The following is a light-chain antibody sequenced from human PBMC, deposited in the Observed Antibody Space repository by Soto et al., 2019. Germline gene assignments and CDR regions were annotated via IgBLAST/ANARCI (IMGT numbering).Light chain of an antibody. CDR1: SSNIGAGYD. Sequence: QSVRTQPPSVSGAPGQRVTISGTGSSSNIGAGYDVHWYQQLPGTAPKILIYGNINRPSGVPDRFSGSKSGTSASLAITGLQAEDEADYYCQSYDSSLSVVFGGGTNLTVL. J-gene: IGLJ2*01. CDR3: QSYDSSLSVV. CDR2: GNI. V-gene: IGLV1-40*01.